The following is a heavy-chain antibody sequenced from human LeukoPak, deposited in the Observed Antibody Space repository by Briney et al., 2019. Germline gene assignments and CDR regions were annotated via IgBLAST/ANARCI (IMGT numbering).Heavy chain of an antibody. CDR3: ARALIRYCSSTSCHEGFDY. J-gene: IGHJ4*02. CDR1: GFTFSSYG. Sequence: GGSLRLSCAASGFTFSSYGMHWVRQAPGKGLEWVAVISYDGSNKYYADSVKGRFTISRDNSKNTLYLQMNSLRAEDTAVYYCARALIRYCSSTSCHEGFDYWGQGTLVTVSS. CDR2: ISYDGSNK. V-gene: IGHV3-30*03. D-gene: IGHD2-2*01.